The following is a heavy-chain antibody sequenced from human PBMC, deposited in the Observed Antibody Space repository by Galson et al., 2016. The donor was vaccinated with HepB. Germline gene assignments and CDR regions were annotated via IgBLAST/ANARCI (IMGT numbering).Heavy chain of an antibody. V-gene: IGHV3-33*01. CDR1: EFTFSDFG. Sequence: SLRLSCAAPEFTFSDFGMHWVRQAPGKGLEWVALIWYDGSNKHYADSVKGRFTISRDNSKNTLYLQMNSLTAEDTAVYYCARFGGSLGMDVWGQGTTVTVSS. CDR2: IWYDGSNK. D-gene: IGHD2-15*01. J-gene: IGHJ6*02. CDR3: ARFGGSLGMDV.